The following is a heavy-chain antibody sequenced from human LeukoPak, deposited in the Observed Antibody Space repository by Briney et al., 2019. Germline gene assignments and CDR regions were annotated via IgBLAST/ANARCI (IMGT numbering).Heavy chain of an antibody. CDR2: ISWDGGST. D-gene: IGHD3-22*01. CDR3: AKAGSGYSVYYFDY. Sequence: GGSLRLSCAASGFTFDECAMHWVRQAPGKGLEWVSLISWDGGSTYYADSVKGRFTISRDNSKNSLYLQMNSLRAEDTALYYCAKAGSGYSVYYFDYWGQGTLVTVSS. CDR1: GFTFDECA. V-gene: IGHV3-43D*04. J-gene: IGHJ4*02.